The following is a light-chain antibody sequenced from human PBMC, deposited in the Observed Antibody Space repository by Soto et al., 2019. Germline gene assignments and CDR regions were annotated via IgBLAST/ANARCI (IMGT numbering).Light chain of an antibody. CDR2: KAS. Sequence: IQMTQFPSTLSASVGDRVTITCRASQSISSWLAWYQQKPGKAPKLLIYKASTLQSGVPSRFSGSGSGTEFTLTISSLQPDDFATYYCQQYNSYSTWTFGQGTKVDIK. CDR3: QQYNSYSTWT. CDR1: QSISSW. V-gene: IGKV1-5*03. J-gene: IGKJ1*01.